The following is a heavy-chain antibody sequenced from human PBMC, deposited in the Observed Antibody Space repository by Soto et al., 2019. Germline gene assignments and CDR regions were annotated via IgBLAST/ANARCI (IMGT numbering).Heavy chain of an antibody. CDR3: ARDGRKQRCGEGLNAMDV. CDR2: INPSGGST. D-gene: IGHD5-18*01. CDR1: GYTFTSYY. J-gene: IGHJ6*02. Sequence: ASVKVSCKASGYTFTSYYMHWVRQAPGQGLEWMGIINPSGGSTSYAQKFQGRVTMTRDTSTTTVYMELSSLRSEDTAVYYCARDGRKQRCGEGLNAMDVWGQGTTVTVSS. V-gene: IGHV1-46*01.